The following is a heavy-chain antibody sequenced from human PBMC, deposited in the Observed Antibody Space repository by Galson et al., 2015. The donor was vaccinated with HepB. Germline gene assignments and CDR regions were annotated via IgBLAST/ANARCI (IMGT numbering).Heavy chain of an antibody. CDR1: GDSVSRNSGA. J-gene: IGHJ4*02. CDR2: TYYRSKWYN. CDR3: ARGGGTFDY. V-gene: IGHV6-1*01. Sequence: CAISGDSVSRNSGAWNWIRQSPSRGLEWLGGTYYRSKWYNDYAESVKSRITINADTSKNQFSLQLNSVTPEDTAVYYCARGGGTFDYWGQGTPVTVSS. D-gene: IGHD3-16*01.